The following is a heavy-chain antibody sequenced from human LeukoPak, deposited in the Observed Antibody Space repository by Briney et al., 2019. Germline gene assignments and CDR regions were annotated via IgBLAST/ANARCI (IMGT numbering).Heavy chain of an antibody. V-gene: IGHV3-48*04. D-gene: IGHD6-13*01. CDR3: AREEPKAAAAA. CDR2: ISSSGSTI. CDR1: GFTFSSYS. J-gene: IGHJ4*02. Sequence: EGSLRLSCAASGFTFSSYSMNWVRQAPGKGLEWVSYISSSGSTIYYADSVKGRFTISRDNAKNSLYLQMNSLRAEDTAVYYCAREEPKAAAAAWGQGTLVTVSS.